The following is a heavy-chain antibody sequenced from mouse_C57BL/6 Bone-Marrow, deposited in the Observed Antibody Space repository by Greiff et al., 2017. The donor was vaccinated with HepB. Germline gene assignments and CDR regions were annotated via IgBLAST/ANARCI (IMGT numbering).Heavy chain of an antibody. D-gene: IGHD1-1*01. CDR1: GFTFSSYA. CDR3: ARGTPITTVVATRNMDY. CDR2: ISDGGSYT. Sequence: EVKLEESGGGLVKPGGSLKLSCAASGFTFSSYAMSWVRQTPEKRLEWVATISDGGSYTYYPDNVKGRFTISRDNAKNNLYLQRSHLKSEDTAMYYCARGTPITTVVATRNMDYWGQGTSVTVSS. J-gene: IGHJ4*01. V-gene: IGHV5-4*03.